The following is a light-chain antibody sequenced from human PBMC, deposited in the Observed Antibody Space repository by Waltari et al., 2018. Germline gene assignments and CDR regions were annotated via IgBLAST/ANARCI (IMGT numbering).Light chain of an antibody. CDR1: SRDVGFYNY. J-gene: IGLJ3*02. CDR2: DVS. V-gene: IGLV2-14*01. Sequence: QSALTQPASVSGSPGQSITISCTGTSRDVGFYNYVSWYQQHPGKAPKLIIYDVSERPSGVSDRFSGSKSCNTASLTISGLQAEDEADYYCNSYTGSSSWVFGGGTKLTVL. CDR3: NSYTGSSSWV.